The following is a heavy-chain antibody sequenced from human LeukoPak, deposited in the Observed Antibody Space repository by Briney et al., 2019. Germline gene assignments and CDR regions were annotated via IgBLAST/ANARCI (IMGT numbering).Heavy chain of an antibody. V-gene: IGHV3-23*01. J-gene: IGHJ4*02. CDR3: AKSLPGGSMIVVVIDY. CDR2: ISSSGDIT. CDR1: GFTFSSYW. D-gene: IGHD3-22*01. Sequence: GGSLRLSCAASGFTFSSYWMSWVRQAPGQGLEWVSAISSSGDITHYADAVKSRFTISRDSSENTMYLQMNSLRAEDTAVYYCAKSLPGGSMIVVVIDYWGQGTQVTVSS.